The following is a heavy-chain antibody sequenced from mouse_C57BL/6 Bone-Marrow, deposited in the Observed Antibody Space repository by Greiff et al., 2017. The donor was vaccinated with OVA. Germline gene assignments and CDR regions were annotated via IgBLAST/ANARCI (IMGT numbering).Heavy chain of an antibody. D-gene: IGHD1-1*01. CDR3: ARGDYDGSRGDLDY. Sequence: QVQLQQSGPELVKPGASVKISCKASGYSFTSYYIHWVQQRPGQGLEWIGWISPGSGNTKYNEKFKGKATLTAATSSSPAYMQLSSLTSEDSAVDYGARGDYDGSRGDLDYWGQGTTLTVSS. CDR2: ISPGSGNT. V-gene: IGHV1-66*01. CDR1: GYSFTSYY. J-gene: IGHJ2*01.